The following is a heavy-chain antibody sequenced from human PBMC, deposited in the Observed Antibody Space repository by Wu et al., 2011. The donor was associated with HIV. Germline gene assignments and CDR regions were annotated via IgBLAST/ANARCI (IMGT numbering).Heavy chain of an antibody. CDR2: IIPLFGTA. V-gene: IGHV1-69*14. CDR3: ARGRGGTGFDY. D-gene: IGHD1-1*01. CDR1: GGTFSSHP. Sequence: QVQLVQSGAEVKKPGSSAKVSCRASGGTFSSHPISWVRQAPGQGLEWMGRIIPLFGTANYAQNFQDRVKFTADKSTNTAYMELSSLRSEDTAVFYCARGRGGTGFDYWGQGTLVTVSS. J-gene: IGHJ4*02.